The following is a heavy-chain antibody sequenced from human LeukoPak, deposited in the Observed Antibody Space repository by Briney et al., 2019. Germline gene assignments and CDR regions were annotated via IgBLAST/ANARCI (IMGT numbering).Heavy chain of an antibody. D-gene: IGHD2-15*01. Sequence: SETLSLTCAVYGGSFSGYYWSWIRQPPGKGLEWIGEINHSGSTNYNPSLKSQVTISVDTSKNQFSLKLSSVTAADTAVYYCARVTCSGGSCSEDDYWGQGTLVTVSS. CDR3: ARVTCSGGSCSEDDY. CDR2: INHSGST. CDR1: GGSFSGYY. V-gene: IGHV4-34*01. J-gene: IGHJ4*02.